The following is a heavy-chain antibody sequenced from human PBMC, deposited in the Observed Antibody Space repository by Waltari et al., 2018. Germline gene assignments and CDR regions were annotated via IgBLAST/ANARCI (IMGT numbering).Heavy chain of an antibody. D-gene: IGHD1-26*01. V-gene: IGHV1-69*12. CDR1: GGSFGTYA. CDR3: AKRIVGGPFDV. CDR2: IIPIYGTP. Sequence: QVHLVQSGAEVRKPGSSVKVSCEASGGSFGTYAIAWVRQAPGQGLEWMAGIIPIYGTPNYAQKFQGRVNVAADEVTRTAYMELSSLRSDDTAIYYCAKRIVGGPFDVWGQGTMVTVSS. J-gene: IGHJ3*01.